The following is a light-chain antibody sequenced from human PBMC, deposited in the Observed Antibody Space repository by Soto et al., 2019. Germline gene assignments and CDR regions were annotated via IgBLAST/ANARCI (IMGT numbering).Light chain of an antibody. V-gene: IGKV1-5*03. CDR3: QHYNSYSEA. J-gene: IGKJ1*01. Sequence: DIQMTQSPPSLSSCVGDIVTLTCRASQSISSHLNWYQQKPGKAPKLLIYKASTLKSGVPSRFSGSGSGTEFTLTISSLQPDDFATYYCQHYNSYSEAFGQGTKVDIK. CDR1: QSISSH. CDR2: KAS.